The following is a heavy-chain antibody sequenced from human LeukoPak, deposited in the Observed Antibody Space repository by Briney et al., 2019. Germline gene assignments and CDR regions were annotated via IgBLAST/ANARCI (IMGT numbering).Heavy chain of an antibody. V-gene: IGHV4-59*01. CDR2: HYSSGST. CDR3: TRGSSDYGGYIGAFDI. Sequence: SETLSLTCSLSGASISSYYWNWIRQPPGKGLEWIGYHYSSGSTKYNPSLKSRVTISVDTSKNQFSLKLYSVTAADTAVYYCTRGSSDYGGYIGAFDIWGQGTMVTVSS. CDR1: GASISSYY. D-gene: IGHD4-17*01. J-gene: IGHJ3*02.